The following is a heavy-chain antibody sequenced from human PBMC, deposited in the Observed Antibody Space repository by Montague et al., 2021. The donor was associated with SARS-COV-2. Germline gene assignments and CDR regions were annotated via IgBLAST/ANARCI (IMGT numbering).Heavy chain of an antibody. Sequence: SLRLSCAASGFTLSSYGIHWVRQAPGKGLEWVAVISYDGSNKHYXDSVKGRFTISRDNSKNTLYLQMNSLRAEDTAVYYCAKDQGDCSSSRCFRGWTYYYYGMDVWGQGTTVTVSS. CDR1: GFTLSSYG. CDR3: AKDQGDCSSSRCFRGWTYYYYGMDV. V-gene: IGHV3-30*18. CDR2: ISYDGSNK. D-gene: IGHD2-2*01. J-gene: IGHJ6*02.